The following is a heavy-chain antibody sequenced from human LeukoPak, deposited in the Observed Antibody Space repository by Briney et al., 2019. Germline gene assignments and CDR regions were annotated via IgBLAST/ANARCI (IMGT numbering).Heavy chain of an antibody. CDR1: GFSFSSCD. D-gene: IGHD1-1*01. CDR2: IGTADNT. J-gene: IGHJ4*02. CDR3: ARVAKERVGGVYYFDY. V-gene: IGHV3-13*01. Sequence: GGSLRLSCAASGFSFSSCDLPWVRLGTPQGLDWVSAIGTADNTYYTGSVKGRFTISRENAKNSLYLQMNSLRAGDTAVYYCARVAKERVGGVYYFDYWGQGTLVTVSS.